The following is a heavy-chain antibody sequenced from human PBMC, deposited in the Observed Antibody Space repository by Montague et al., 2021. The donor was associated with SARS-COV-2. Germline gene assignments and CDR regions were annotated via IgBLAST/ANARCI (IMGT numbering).Heavy chain of an antibody. J-gene: IGHJ4*02. D-gene: IGHD6-19*01. V-gene: IGHV3-48*03. CDR1: GFTFSSYQ. CDR2: ISSSGSNK. Sequence: SRRLSCAASGFTFSSYQMNWVRQAPGKGLKWVSYISSSGSNKNDADSVKGRFTISRDNAKNSLYLQMNSLRAEDTAVYYCTRDPGIAEAGSWFDYWGQGTLVTVSS. CDR3: TRDPGIAEAGSWFDY.